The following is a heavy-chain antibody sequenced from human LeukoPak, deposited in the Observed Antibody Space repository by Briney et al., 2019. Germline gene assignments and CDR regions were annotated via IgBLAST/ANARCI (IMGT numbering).Heavy chain of an antibody. Sequence: SETLSLTCTVSGGSISSGDYYWSWIRPPPGKGLEWIGYIYYSGSTYYNPSLKSRVTISVDTSKNQFSLKLSSVTAADTAVYYCARTVTTISYWFDPWGQGTLVTVSS. D-gene: IGHD4-11*01. CDR3: ARTVTTISYWFDP. V-gene: IGHV4-30-4*08. CDR2: IYYSGST. J-gene: IGHJ5*02. CDR1: GGSISSGDYY.